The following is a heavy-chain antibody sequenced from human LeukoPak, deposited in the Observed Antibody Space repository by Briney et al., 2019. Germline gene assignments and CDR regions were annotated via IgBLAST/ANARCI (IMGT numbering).Heavy chain of an antibody. CDR3: ARDRVRQTGYGDYPSYYFDY. J-gene: IGHJ4*02. D-gene: IGHD4-17*01. V-gene: IGHV3-21*01. Sequence: GGSLRLSCAASGFTFSSYSMNWVRQAPGKGLEWVSSISSSSSYIYYADSVEGRFTISRDNAKNSLYLQMNSLRAEDTAVYYCARDRVRQTGYGDYPSYYFDYWGQGTLVTVSS. CDR1: GFTFSSYS. CDR2: ISSSSSYI.